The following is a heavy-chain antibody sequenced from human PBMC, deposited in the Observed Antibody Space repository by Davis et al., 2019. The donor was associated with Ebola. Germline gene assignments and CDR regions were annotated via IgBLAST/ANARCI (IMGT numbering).Heavy chain of an antibody. CDR2: TYYNSKWYH. CDR3: ARGWLRSPGFDY. J-gene: IGHJ4*02. CDR1: GDRVSSGG. V-gene: IGHV6-1*01. Sequence: HSQTLSLTCAISGDRVSSGGWNWIRQSPSRGLEWLGRTYYNSKWYHDYAVSVQSRLTINPDTSKNQFSLQLNSVTPEDTAVYFCARGWLRSPGFDYWGQGTLVTVSS. D-gene: IGHD5-12*01.